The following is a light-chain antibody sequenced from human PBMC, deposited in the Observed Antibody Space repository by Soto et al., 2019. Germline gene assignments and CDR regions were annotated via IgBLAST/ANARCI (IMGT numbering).Light chain of an antibody. J-gene: IGKJ1*01. CDR3: QQYNSRRT. CDR1: QSISSW. CDR2: KAS. Sequence: DIQMTNSPDVLAACVRSGVTITCRASQSISSWLAWHQQKPGKAPKLLISKASSLESGVPSRFSGSGSGTEFTLTISSLQPDDFATYYCQQYNSRRTFGQGTK. V-gene: IGKV1-5*03.